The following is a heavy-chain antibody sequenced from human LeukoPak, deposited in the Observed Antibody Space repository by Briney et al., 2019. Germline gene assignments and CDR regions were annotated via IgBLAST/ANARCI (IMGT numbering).Heavy chain of an antibody. CDR1: GYSIRSGYH. CDR3: ARSEINDYNRY. CDR2: IYQSGST. D-gene: IGHD3-16*01. Sequence: PSETLSLTCSVSGYSIRSGYHWAWIRQSPGKGLEWIGSIYQSGSTYDNPSLRSRVTMSIDTSKNQFSLKMRRVTAADTAVYYCARSEINDYNRYWGQGILVTVSS. J-gene: IGHJ4*02. V-gene: IGHV4-38-2*02.